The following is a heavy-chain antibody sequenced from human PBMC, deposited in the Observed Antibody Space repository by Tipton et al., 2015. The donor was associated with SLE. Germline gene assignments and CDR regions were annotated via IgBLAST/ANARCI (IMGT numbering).Heavy chain of an antibody. V-gene: IGHV3-30*04. CDR3: ARDSADFWSGYYGYYYYMDV. CDR1: GFTFFNDA. J-gene: IGHJ6*03. D-gene: IGHD3-3*01. CDR2: ISYDGSSK. Sequence: SLRLSCAASGFTFFNDAMHWVRQAPGKGLEWVAVISYDGSSKYYADSVKGRFTVSRDNSQNTLFLQMNSLRPEDTAVYYCARDSADFWSGYYGYYYYMDVWGRGTTVTVSS.